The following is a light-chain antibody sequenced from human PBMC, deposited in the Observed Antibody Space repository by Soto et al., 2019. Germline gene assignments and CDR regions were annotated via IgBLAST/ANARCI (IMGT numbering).Light chain of an antibody. CDR1: SSDVGGHKY. CDR3: SSYTSSTTSVV. J-gene: IGLJ2*01. Sequence: QSALTQPASVSGSPGQSITISCTGTSSDVGGHKYVSWYQQHPDKAPKVLIFEVSNRPSGISNRFSGPKSGNTASLTISGLQAEDEADYYCSSYTSSTTSVVFGGGTKATVL. CDR2: EVS. V-gene: IGLV2-14*01.